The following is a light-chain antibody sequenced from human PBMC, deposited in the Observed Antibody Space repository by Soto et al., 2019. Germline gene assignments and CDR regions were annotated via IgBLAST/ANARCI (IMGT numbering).Light chain of an antibody. CDR3: SAYAGSNTFV. CDR2: EVS. J-gene: IGLJ1*01. CDR1: SSDVGGYNY. V-gene: IGLV2-14*01. Sequence: QSVLTQPASVSGSPGQSITISCTGTSSDVGGYNYVSWYQQHPGKAPKLMIYEVSNRPSGVSTRFSGSKSGNTASLTVSGLQADDEADYYCSAYAGSNTFVFGTGTKLTVL.